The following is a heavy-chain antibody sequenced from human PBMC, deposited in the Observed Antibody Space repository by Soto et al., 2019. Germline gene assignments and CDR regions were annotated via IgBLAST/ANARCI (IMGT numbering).Heavy chain of an antibody. D-gene: IGHD4-17*01. Sequence: GASVKVSCKASGYTFTSYAMHWVRQAPGQRLEWMGWINAGNGNTKYSQKFQGRVTITRDTSASTAYMELSSLRSEDTAVYYCARWEMTTVTAFDYWGQGTLVTVSS. CDR3: ARWEMTTVTAFDY. CDR2: INAGNGNT. J-gene: IGHJ4*02. CDR1: GYTFTSYA. V-gene: IGHV1-3*01.